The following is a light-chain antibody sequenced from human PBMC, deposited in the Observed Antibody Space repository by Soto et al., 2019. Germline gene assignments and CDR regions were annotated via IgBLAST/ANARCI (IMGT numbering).Light chain of an antibody. CDR3: QKYNGAPLT. V-gene: IGKV1-27*01. J-gene: IGKJ4*01. CDR1: QGIRKS. Sequence: DIQMTQSPSSLSASVGDRVTITCRASQGIRKSLARYQQKPGKVPKLLIYAASTLQSGVPSRFSSSGSGTDFTLTISSLQPEDVATYYCQKYNGAPLTFGGGTKVEIK. CDR2: AAS.